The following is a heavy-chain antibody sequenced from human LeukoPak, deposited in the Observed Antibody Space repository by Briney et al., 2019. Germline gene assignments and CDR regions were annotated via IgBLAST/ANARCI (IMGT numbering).Heavy chain of an antibody. D-gene: IGHD2-15*01. CDR3: ARASPLGYCSGGSCRSFDY. CDR2: IKQDGSEK. J-gene: IGHJ4*02. V-gene: IGHV3-7*01. CDR1: GFTFSSYW. Sequence: QPGGSLRLSCAASGFTFSSYWMSWVRQAPGKGLEWVANIKQDGSEKYYVDSVKGRFTISRDNAKNSLYLQMNSLRAEDTAVYYCARASPLGYCSGGSCRSFDYWGQGTLVTVSS.